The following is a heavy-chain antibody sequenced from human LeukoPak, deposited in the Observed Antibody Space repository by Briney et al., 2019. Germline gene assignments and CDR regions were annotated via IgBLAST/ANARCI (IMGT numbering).Heavy chain of an antibody. V-gene: IGHV3-30*14. D-gene: IGHD2-21*02. CDR2: ISNDGSNK. CDR3: ARAPDDCGDC. Sequence: GGPLRLSCAACGLTFSSFAMLGPRQAPGKGLEWVDIISNDGSNKYYCASLKGRFTISRDQSKNTLYLQMNSMRAEDTAVYYCARAPDDCGDCWGQGTLVTVSS. J-gene: IGHJ4*02. CDR1: GLTFSSFA.